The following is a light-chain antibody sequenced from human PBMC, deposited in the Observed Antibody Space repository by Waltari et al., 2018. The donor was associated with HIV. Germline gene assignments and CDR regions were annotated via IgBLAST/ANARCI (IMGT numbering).Light chain of an antibody. CDR2: DVN. J-gene: IGLJ2*01. Sequence: QSALAQPASVSGSLGQSLAISCPGSTSDIPVSFHSVALYQQHAGKPPKLLIYDVNKRPSGVSDRFSGFRSGNMASLTISGLQTDDESIYFCSSYSTTNTYVVFGGGTKVTVL. V-gene: IGLV2-14*03. CDR3: SSYSTTNTYVV. CDR1: TSDIPVSFHS.